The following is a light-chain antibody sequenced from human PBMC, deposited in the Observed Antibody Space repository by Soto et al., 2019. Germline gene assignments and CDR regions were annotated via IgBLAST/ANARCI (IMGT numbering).Light chain of an antibody. Sequence: QSALTQPASVSGSPGQSSTISCAGTRSDIGASNSVSWYQHLPGRPPTLIIYEATNRPSGVSDRFSGSKTGDTASLTISGLPADDEAEYFCISYKTDDTFVFVSGTKLTVL. CDR2: EAT. CDR3: ISYKTDDTFV. V-gene: IGLV2-14*01. J-gene: IGLJ1*01. CDR1: RSDIGASNS.